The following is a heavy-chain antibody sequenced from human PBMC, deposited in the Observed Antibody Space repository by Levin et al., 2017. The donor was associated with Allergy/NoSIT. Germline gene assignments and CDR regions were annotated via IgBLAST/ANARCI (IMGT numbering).Heavy chain of an antibody. CDR1: GDSISTNHW. D-gene: IGHD4-17*01. Sequence: ASETLSLTCAVSGDSISTNHWWSWVRQPPGKGLEWIGEIYHSGSTNYNPSLKSRVTISVDKSKNQFSLNLSSVTAADTAMYYCARVYNDNGVDYWGQGTLITVSS. CDR3: ARVYNDNGVDY. J-gene: IGHJ4*02. CDR2: IYHSGST. V-gene: IGHV4-4*02.